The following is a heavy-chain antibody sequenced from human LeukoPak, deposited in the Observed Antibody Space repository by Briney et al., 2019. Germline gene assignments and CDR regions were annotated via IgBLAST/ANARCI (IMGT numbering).Heavy chain of an antibody. V-gene: IGHV4-59*01. J-gene: IGHJ3*01. D-gene: IGHD3-22*01. CDR2: IYYSGST. CDR3: AREYNYYDSSGWDAFEL. CDR1: GGSISTYY. Sequence: SETLSLTCTVSGGSISTYYWNWIRQPPGKGLEWIGYIYYSGSTNYNPSLTGRVTISVDTSKNQFSLKLSSVTAADTAVYYCAREYNYYDSSGWDAFELWGQGTMLTVSS.